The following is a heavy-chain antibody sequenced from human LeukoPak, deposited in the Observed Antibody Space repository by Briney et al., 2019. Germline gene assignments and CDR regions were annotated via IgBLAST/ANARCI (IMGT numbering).Heavy chain of an antibody. V-gene: IGHV3-33*01. J-gene: IGHJ4*02. D-gene: IGHD3-16*01. CDR1: GFTFSYYG. CDR2: IWNDGSSK. CDR3: VRWGSAGLTLDY. Sequence: PGGSLRLSCAASGFTFSYYGMHWVRQAPGKGLEWVAVIWNDGSSKYYTDSVKSRFTISKDNSRNTVNLQMDSLRGEDTAVYYCVRWGSAGLTLDYWGQGTLVTVSS.